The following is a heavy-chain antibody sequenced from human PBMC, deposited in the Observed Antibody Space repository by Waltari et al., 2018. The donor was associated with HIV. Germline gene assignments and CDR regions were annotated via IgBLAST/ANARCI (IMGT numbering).Heavy chain of an antibody. Sequence: QLQLQESGPGLVKPSETLSITCTVSGGSVSSSSYFWGWIRQPPGKGLEWIGRIYDTGRAYSNPALKSRVTISVNTSKNQFSLKVTSVTAADTAVYYCARHALRVGAAYWNFDLWGRGTLVTVSS. CDR1: GGSVSSSSYF. CDR2: IYDTGRA. CDR3: ARHALRVGAAYWNFDL. J-gene: IGHJ2*01. V-gene: IGHV4-39*01. D-gene: IGHD1-26*01.